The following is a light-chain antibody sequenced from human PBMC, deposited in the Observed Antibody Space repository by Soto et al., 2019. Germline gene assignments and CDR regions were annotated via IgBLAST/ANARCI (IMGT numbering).Light chain of an antibody. V-gene: IGKV3-20*01. CDR3: QQYGSSPIN. Sequence: EIVLTQSPGTLSLSPGERATLSFRSSQSVSSSYLAWYQQKPGQAPRLLIYGASSRATGIPDRFSGSGSGTDFTLTISRLEPEDFVVYYCQQYGSSPINFGQGTKVDIK. CDR2: GAS. J-gene: IGKJ1*01. CDR1: QSVSSSY.